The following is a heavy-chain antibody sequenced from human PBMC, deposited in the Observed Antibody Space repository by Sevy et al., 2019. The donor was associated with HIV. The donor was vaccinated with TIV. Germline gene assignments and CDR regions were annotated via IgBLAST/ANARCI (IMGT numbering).Heavy chain of an antibody. CDR2: IYYSGST. D-gene: IGHD3-22*01. CDR1: GGSISSSSYY. V-gene: IGHV4-39*01. J-gene: IGHJ4*02. CDR3: ARQPNKKNYYDNTPRYYFDY. Sequence: SETLSLTCTVSGGSISSSSYYWGWIRQPPGKGLEWIGSIYYSGSTYYNPSLKSRVTKSVDTSKNQFSLKLSSVTAADTAVYYCARQPNKKNYYDNTPRYYFDYWGQGTLVTVSS.